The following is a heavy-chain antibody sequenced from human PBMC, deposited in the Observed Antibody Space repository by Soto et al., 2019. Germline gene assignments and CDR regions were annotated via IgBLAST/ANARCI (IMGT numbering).Heavy chain of an antibody. D-gene: IGHD2-21*02. CDR2: IRNKVMTYTT. V-gene: IGHV3-72*01. Sequence: EVQLVESGGGLVQPEGSLRLSCVASGFTFSDYYMDWVLQTPGKGLEWVGRIRNKVMTYTTEYAASVKGRFTVSRDDSRNSLYLQMNSLKTEDTAMYYCSRVGRVTTPYYTDYWGQGTLVTVSS. CDR3: SRVGRVTTPYYTDY. CDR1: GFTFSDYY. J-gene: IGHJ4*02.